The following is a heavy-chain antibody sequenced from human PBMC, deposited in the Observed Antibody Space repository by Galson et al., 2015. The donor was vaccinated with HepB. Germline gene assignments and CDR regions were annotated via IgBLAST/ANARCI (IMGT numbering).Heavy chain of an antibody. CDR1: GSTFSGYW. CDR2: IKSDGSDK. V-gene: IGHV3-7*01. J-gene: IGHJ4*02. CDR3: ARLTNRALDY. D-gene: IGHD1-14*01. Sequence: SLRLSCAASGSTFSGYWLSWVRQAPGKGLECVASIKSDGSDKYYVESLKGRFTISRDNAENSLYLQMNSLRAEDTAVYYCARLTNRALDYWGQGALVTVSS.